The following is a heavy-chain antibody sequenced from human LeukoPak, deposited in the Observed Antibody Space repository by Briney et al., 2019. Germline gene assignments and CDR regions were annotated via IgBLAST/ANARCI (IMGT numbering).Heavy chain of an antibody. D-gene: IGHD4-17*01. CDR2: IKEDGSET. Sequence: PGGSLRLACAASGFTFRNYWMNWVRQAPGKGMEWVANIKEDGSETYYVDSVKGRFTISRDNAKNSLYLEMNSLRDEDTAVYYCARGHYGDYDWGRGTLVTVSS. J-gene: IGHJ4*02. CDR3: ARGHYGDYD. V-gene: IGHV3-7*01. CDR1: GFTFRNYW.